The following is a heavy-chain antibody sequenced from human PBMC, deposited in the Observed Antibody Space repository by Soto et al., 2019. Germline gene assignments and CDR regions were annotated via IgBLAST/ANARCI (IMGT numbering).Heavy chain of an antibody. Sequence: QVQLVQSGAEVKKPGASVKVSCKASGYTFTGYYMHWVRQAPGQGLEWMGWINPNSGGTNYAQKFQGWVTMTRDTSMSTAYMDMSRLRSDDTAVYYCAWSYYDYIWGSYRAEFDFWGQGTMVTVSS. J-gene: IGHJ4*02. CDR3: AWSYYDYIWGSYRAEFDF. V-gene: IGHV1-2*04. D-gene: IGHD3-16*02. CDR2: INPNSGGT. CDR1: GYTFTGYY.